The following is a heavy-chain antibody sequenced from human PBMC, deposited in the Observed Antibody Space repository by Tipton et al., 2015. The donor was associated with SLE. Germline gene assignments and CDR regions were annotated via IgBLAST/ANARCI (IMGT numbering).Heavy chain of an antibody. V-gene: IGHV3-74*01. CDR2: INSDGSST. D-gene: IGHD6-19*01. CDR1: GFTFSSYA. CDR3: ARPPDTYSSGWYGRY. Sequence: SLRLSCAASGFTFSSYAMSWVRQAPGKGLVWVSRINSDGSSTSYADSVKGRFTISRDNAKNTLYLQMNSLRAEDTAVYYCARPPDTYSSGWYGRYWGQGTLVTVSS. J-gene: IGHJ4*02.